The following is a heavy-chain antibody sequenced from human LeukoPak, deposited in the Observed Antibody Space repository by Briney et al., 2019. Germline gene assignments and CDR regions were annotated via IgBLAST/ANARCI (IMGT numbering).Heavy chain of an antibody. J-gene: IGHJ4*02. CDR3: ARDLYDSGAYSSPIDY. D-gene: IGHD3-22*01. CDR2: ISSSSSYI. Sequence: GGSLRLSCAAYGFTLSSHSMNWVRQAPGKGLEWVSSISSSSSYIHSADSVKGRFTISRDNAKNSLYLQMNSLRAEDTAVYYCARDLYDSGAYSSPIDYWGQGTLVTVSS. CDR1: GFTLSSHS. V-gene: IGHV3-21*01.